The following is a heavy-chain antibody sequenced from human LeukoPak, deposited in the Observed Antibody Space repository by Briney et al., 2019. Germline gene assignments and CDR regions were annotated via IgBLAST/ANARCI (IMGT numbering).Heavy chain of an antibody. CDR1: GGTFSSYA. CDR3: ARDLFDGYSSSSYAFDI. J-gene: IGHJ3*02. D-gene: IGHD6-6*01. Sequence: SVKVSCKASGGTFSSYAISWVRQAPGQGLEWMGGIIPIFGTANYAQKFQGRVTITADKSTSTAYMELSSPRSEDTAVYYCARDLFDGYSSSSYAFDIWGQGTMVTVSS. V-gene: IGHV1-69*06. CDR2: IIPIFGTA.